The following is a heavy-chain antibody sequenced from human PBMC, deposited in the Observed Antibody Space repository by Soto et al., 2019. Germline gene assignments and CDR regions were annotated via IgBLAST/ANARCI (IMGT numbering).Heavy chain of an antibody. J-gene: IGHJ4*02. CDR2: INAGNGNT. CDR1: GYTFTSYA. CDR3: ATGGQLPSISYFDY. D-gene: IGHD2-2*01. V-gene: IGHV1-3*01. Sequence: ASAKVSCKASGYTFTSYAMHWVRQAPGQRLEWMGWINAGNGNTKYSQKFQGRVTITRDTSASTAYMELSSLRSEDTAVYYCATGGQLPSISYFDYWGQGTLVTVSP.